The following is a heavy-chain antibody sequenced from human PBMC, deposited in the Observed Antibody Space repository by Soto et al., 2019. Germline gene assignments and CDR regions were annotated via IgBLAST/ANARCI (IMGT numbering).Heavy chain of an antibody. CDR1: GGSISKFY. Sequence: SETLSLTCNVSGGSISKFYCAWIRKTAGNGLEWMGRVYATGTTDYNPSLRSRVAMSVDISKKTFSLRLRSVTGADSGVYYCVRDGSKSLRDWFDPCGQGILVTLSS. V-gene: IGHV4-4*07. CDR2: VYATGTT. J-gene: IGHJ5*02. CDR3: VRDGSKSLRDWFDP.